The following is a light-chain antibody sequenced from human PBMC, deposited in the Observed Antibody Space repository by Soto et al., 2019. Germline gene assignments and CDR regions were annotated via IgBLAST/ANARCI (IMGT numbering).Light chain of an antibody. CDR3: AAWDDSLYGRV. CDR2: NNN. Sequence: QSVLTQPPSASGTPGQRVTISCSGSRSNIGSNPVNWYQQRPGTAPKPLIDNNNQRPSVVPDRFSGSRSGTSASLAISGLQSEDEADYYCAAWDDSLYGRVFGTGTKVTVL. V-gene: IGLV1-44*01. J-gene: IGLJ1*01. CDR1: RSNIGSNP.